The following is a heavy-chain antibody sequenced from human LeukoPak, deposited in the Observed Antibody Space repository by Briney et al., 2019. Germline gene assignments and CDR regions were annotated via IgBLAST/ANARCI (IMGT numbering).Heavy chain of an antibody. D-gene: IGHD3/OR15-3a*01. CDR1: GVSISSSNSY. J-gene: IGHJ1*01. CDR3: ARQTGSGLFILP. V-gene: IGHV4-39*01. CDR2: IYYSGNT. Sequence: PSETLSLTCTVSGVSISSSNSYWGWIRQPPGKGLEWIGSIYYSGNTYYKASLKSQVSISIDTSKNQFSLGVTAVTGADRAVVYCARQTGSGLFILPGGQGTLVTVSS.